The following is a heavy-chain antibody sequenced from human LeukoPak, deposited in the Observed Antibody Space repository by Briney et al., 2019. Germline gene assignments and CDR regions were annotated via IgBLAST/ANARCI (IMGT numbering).Heavy chain of an antibody. V-gene: IGHV1-18*01. Sequence: AASVKVSCKASGYTFTSYGINWVRQAPGHGLEWMGWISTYNGYTNYAQNLQGRVTMTTDTSASTVYLELRSLRSDDTAVYYCARTPPPTIVGAHYFDYWGQGTLVTVSS. J-gene: IGHJ4*02. CDR2: ISTYNGYT. CDR1: GYTFTSYG. CDR3: ARTPPPTIVGAHYFDY. D-gene: IGHD1-26*01.